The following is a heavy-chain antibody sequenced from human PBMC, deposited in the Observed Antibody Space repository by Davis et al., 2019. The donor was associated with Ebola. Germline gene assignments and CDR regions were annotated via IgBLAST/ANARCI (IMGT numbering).Heavy chain of an antibody. CDR3: ARGHFMVVVPAARRDYGMDV. CDR1: GYTFIGFY. V-gene: IGHV1-8*02. D-gene: IGHD2-2*01. J-gene: IGHJ6*04. CDR2: MNPNSGNT. Sequence: ASVKVSCKASGYTFIGFYFHWLRHAPGQGLEWMGWMNPNSGNTGYAQKFQGRVTMTRNTSISTAYMELSSLRSEDTAVYYCARGHFMVVVPAARRDYGMDVWGKGTTVTVSS.